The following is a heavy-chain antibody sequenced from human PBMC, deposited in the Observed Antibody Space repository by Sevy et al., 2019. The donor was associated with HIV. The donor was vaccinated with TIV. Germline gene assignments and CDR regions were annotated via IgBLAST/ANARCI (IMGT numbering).Heavy chain of an antibody. J-gene: IGHJ3*02. D-gene: IGHD1-20*01. V-gene: IGHV3-30*18. CDR3: AKDKIPYNGNDGDAFDI. Sequence: GGSLRLSCAASGFTFSSYGMHWVRQAPGKGLEWVAVISYDGSNKYYADSVKGRFTISRDNSKNTLYLQMNSLRAEDTAVYYGAKDKIPYNGNDGDAFDIWGQGTMVTVSS. CDR2: ISYDGSNK. CDR1: GFTFSSYG.